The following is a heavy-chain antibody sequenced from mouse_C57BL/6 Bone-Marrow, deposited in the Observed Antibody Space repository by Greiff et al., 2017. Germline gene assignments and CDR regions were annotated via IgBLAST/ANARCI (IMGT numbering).Heavy chain of an antibody. Sequence: QVQLQQPGAELVRPGTSVKLSCKASGYTFTSYWMHWVKQRPGQGLEWIGVIDPSDSYTNYNQKFKGKATLTVDTSSSTAYMQLSSLTSEDSAVYYCALGSSGPYSYAMDYWGHGTSVTVSS. CDR1: GYTFTSYW. J-gene: IGHJ4*01. V-gene: IGHV1-59*01. CDR2: IDPSDSYT. D-gene: IGHD3-2*02. CDR3: ALGSSGPYSYAMDY.